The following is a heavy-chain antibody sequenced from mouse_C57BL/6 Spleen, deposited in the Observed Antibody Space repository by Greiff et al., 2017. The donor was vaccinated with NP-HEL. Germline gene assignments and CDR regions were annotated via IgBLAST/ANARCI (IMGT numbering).Heavy chain of an antibody. CDR3: AAVLRFAY. CDR2: ISSGSSTI. D-gene: IGHD1-1*01. J-gene: IGHJ3*01. CDR1: GFTFSDYG. Sequence: EVKLVESGGGLVKPGGSLKISCAASGFTFSDYGMHWVRQAPEKGLEWVAYISSGSSTIYYADTVKGRFTISRANAKTTLFLQMTSLRSEDTSMYYCAAVLRFAYWGQGTLVTVSA. V-gene: IGHV5-17*01.